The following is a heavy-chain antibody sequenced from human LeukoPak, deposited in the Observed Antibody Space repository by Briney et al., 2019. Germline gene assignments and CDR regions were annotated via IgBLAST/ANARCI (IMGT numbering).Heavy chain of an antibody. Sequence: PSETLSLTCTVSGGSIRGRTYYWARLRQPPGKALEWLANVYSTGTTYYNPSLKSRLNILLDTSKNHFSPTVTSVTAADTAVYYCACTPYSFTFDYWSPGSLVIVSS. D-gene: IGHD2-8*01. V-gene: IGHV4-39*02. CDR1: GGSIRGRTYY. CDR3: ACTPYSFTFDY. J-gene: IGHJ4*02. CDR2: VYSTGTT.